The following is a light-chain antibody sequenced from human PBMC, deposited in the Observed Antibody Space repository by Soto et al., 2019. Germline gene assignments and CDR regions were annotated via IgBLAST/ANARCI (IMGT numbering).Light chain of an antibody. CDR3: QQYGSSPRT. CDR2: GAS. CDR1: QSVSSSY. J-gene: IGKJ1*01. Sequence: EIVLTQSPGTLSLSPGERATLSCRASQSVSSSYLAWYQQKPDQAPRLLIYGASSRATGIPDRFSGSGSGIDFTLTISRLEPEDFAVYYCQQYGSSPRTFGQGTKVEIK. V-gene: IGKV3-20*01.